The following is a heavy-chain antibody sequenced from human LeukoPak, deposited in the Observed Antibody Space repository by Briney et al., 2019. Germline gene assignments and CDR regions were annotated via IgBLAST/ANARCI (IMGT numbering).Heavy chain of an antibody. CDR1: GFTFNTYA. Sequence: GGSLRLTCAASGFTFNTYAMSWVRQAPWERLQWVSGISDSGGNTYYADSVRGRFTISRDNSKNTLYLQMNSLRAEDTAVYYCARHRSSWLIDYWGQGTLVTVSS. V-gene: IGHV3-23*01. CDR3: ARHRSSWLIDY. J-gene: IGHJ4*02. D-gene: IGHD6-6*01. CDR2: ISDSGGNT.